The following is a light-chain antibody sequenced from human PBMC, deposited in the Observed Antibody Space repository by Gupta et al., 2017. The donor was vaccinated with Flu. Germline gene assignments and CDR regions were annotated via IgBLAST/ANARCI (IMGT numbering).Light chain of an antibody. Sequence: GERVTITCRASQSISSWLAWYQQKPGKAPKLLFYKASSLESGVPSRLSGSGSGTEYTLTISSLQPDDFATYYCQQYNSYPLTFGGGTKVEIE. V-gene: IGKV1-5*03. CDR1: QSISSW. CDR3: QQYNSYPLT. J-gene: IGKJ4*01. CDR2: KAS.